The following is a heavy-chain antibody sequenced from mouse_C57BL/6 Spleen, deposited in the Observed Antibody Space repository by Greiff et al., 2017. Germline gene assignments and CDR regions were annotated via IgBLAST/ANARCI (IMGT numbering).Heavy chain of an antibody. J-gene: IGHJ2*01. CDR3: ARYRLGLGSFDD. D-gene: IGHD4-1*01. Sequence: EVQRVESGGGLVPPGGSLSLSCAASGFTFTDYYMSWVRQPPGKALEWLGFIRNKANGYTTESSASVQGRFTISRDNSQSMLYLQMNALRAEDSATYYCARYRLGLGSFDDWGKGTTLTVSS. CDR2: IRNKANGYTT. V-gene: IGHV7-3*01. CDR1: GFTFTDYY.